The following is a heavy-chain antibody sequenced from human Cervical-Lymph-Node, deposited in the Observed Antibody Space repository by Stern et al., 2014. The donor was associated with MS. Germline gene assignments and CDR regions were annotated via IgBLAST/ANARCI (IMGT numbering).Heavy chain of an antibody. V-gene: IGHV4-34*01. J-gene: IGHJ3*01. Sequence: QVQLQQWGAGLLRPSETLSLTCAVHGASFSDNYWSWIRQTPGKGLEWIGEINSMRGTRFNRPLMSRATLSVDPSRNQFALKLSSRTAADTAMYYCARERKVERSARLLVSFDVWGQGTLVTVSS. D-gene: IGHD1-1*01. CDR2: INSMRGT. CDR1: GASFSDNY. CDR3: ARERKVERSARLLVSFDV.